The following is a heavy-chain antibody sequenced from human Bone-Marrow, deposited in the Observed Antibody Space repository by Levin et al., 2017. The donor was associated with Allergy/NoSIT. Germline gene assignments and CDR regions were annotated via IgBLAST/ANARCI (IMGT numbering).Heavy chain of an antibody. CDR3: AKEELECCGGDCYELEY. CDR2: ISYDGSKK. CDR1: GFTFSSFGTYG. D-gene: IGHD2-21*02. V-gene: IGHV3-30*18. Sequence: GGSLRLSCAASGFTFSSFGTYGMHWVRQAPGKGLEWVAVISYDGSKKYYGDSVRGRFTISRDNSKNILYLQMNALRAEDTAVYFCAKEELECCGGDCYELEYWGRGTLVTVSS. J-gene: IGHJ4*02.